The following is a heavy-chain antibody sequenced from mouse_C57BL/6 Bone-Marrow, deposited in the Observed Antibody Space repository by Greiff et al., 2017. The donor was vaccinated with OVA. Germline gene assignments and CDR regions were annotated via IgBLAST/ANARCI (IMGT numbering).Heavy chain of an antibody. CDR1: GYTFTSYW. D-gene: IGHD2-4*01. J-gene: IGHJ4*01. CDR3: ARRLRPLMDY. CDR2: LDPSDSYT. V-gene: IGHV1-69*01. Sequence: QVQLKQPGAELVMPGASVKLSCKASGYTFTSYWMHWVKQRPGQGLEWIGELDPSDSYTNYNQKFKGKSTLTVDKSSSTAYMQLSSLTSEDSAVYYCARRLRPLMDYWGQGTSVTVSA.